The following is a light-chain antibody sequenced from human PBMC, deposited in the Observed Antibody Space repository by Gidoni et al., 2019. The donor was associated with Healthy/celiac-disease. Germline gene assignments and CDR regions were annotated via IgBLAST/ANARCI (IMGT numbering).Light chain of an antibody. CDR3: QHYNTRSL. V-gene: IGKV3-15*01. Sequence: SVSPGDSATLSCRDRQSVSSNLAWYQQNPGQAHMLLVYGSPTRATVIPGRFSGRGSGTVFTLIISSLHSEDFAVYCCQHYNTRSLFGGGTKVEIK. J-gene: IGKJ4*01. CDR1: QSVSSN. CDR2: GSP.